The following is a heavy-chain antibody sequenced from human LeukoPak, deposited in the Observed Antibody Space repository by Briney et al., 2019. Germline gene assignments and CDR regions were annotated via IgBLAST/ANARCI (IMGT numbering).Heavy chain of an antibody. V-gene: IGHV3-33*06. CDR2: IWYDGSNK. D-gene: IGHD6-19*01. Sequence: PGGSLRLSCAASGFTFSSYGMHWVRQAPGKGLEWVAVIWYDGSNKYYADSVKGRFTISRDNSKNTLYLQMNSLRAEDTAVYYCAKVGSQETIEVAGPYFDYWGQGSLVTVSS. J-gene: IGHJ4*02. CDR1: GFTFSSYG. CDR3: AKVGSQETIEVAGPYFDY.